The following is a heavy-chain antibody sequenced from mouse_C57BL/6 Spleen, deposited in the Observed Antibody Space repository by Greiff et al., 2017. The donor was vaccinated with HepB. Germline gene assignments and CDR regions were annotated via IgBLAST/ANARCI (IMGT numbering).Heavy chain of an antibody. CDR3: TTRWLQQAY. J-gene: IGHJ3*01. CDR1: GFNIKDDY. Sequence: DVQLQESGAELVRPGASVKLSCTASGFNIKDDYMHWVKQRPEQGLEWIGWIDPENGDTEYASKFQGKATITADTSSNTAYLQLSSLTAEDTAVYYCTTRWLQQAYWGQGTLVTVSA. V-gene: IGHV14-4*01. CDR2: IDPENGDT. D-gene: IGHD2-3*01.